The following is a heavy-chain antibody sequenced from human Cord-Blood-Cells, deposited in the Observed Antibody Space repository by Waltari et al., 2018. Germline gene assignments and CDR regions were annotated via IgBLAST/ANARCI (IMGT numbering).Heavy chain of an antibody. Sequence: QVQLVQSGAEAQTPGSSVKVSCKASAVTFSSYAISWVRPAPGQGLEWMGGIIPIFGTANYAQKFQGRVTSTADKSTSTAYMELSSLRSEDTAVYYCARREIAAAVFDYWGQGTLVTVSS. CDR3: ARREIAAAVFDY. CDR1: AVTFSSYA. D-gene: IGHD6-13*01. CDR2: IIPIFGTA. V-gene: IGHV1-69*06. J-gene: IGHJ4*02.